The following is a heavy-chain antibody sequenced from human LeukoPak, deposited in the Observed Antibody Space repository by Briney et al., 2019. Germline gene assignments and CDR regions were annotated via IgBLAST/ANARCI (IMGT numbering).Heavy chain of an antibody. CDR1: GFSFSDYY. CDR2: ISNSGGAM. D-gene: IGHD1-26*01. CDR3: AKDVGGSRYFFDY. J-gene: IGHJ4*02. Sequence: KSGGSLRLSCAATGFSFSDYYMNWFRQVPGKGLEWISYISNSGGAMFYADSVKGRFTVSRDNARNSLYLQMNSLRGEDTAAYYCAKDVGGSRYFFDYWGQGTLVTVSS. V-gene: IGHV3-11*04.